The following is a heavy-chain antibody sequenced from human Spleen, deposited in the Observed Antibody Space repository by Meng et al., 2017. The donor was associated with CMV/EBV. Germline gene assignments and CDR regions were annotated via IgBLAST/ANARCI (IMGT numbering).Heavy chain of an antibody. J-gene: IGHJ4*02. CDR2: VYHSGST. V-gene: IGHV4-61*01. D-gene: IGHD3-3*01. Sequence: SETLSLTCTVSGGSVSNSNYYWSWIRQPPGKGLEWIGYVYHSGSTNYNPSLKSRVTISVDTSKNQFSLKLSSVTAADTAVYYCASLYYDFWSGYYEDRGYFDYWGQGTLVTVSS. CDR1: GGSVSNSNYY. CDR3: ASLYYDFWSGYYEDRGYFDY.